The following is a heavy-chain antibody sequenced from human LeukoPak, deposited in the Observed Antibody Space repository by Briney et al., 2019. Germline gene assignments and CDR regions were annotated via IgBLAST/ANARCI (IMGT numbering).Heavy chain of an antibody. V-gene: IGHV3-74*01. D-gene: IGHD5-18*01. CDR3: AREGADHKGYSYGEI. J-gene: IGHJ4*02. CDR2: INSAVSST. CDR1: GFTFSSYW. Sequence: GGSLRLSCAASGFTFSSYWMHWVRQAPGQGLVWVSRINSAVSSTSYADSVKGRFTISRDNSKNTLYLQMNSLRAEDTAVYYCAREGADHKGYSYGEIWGQGTLVTVSS.